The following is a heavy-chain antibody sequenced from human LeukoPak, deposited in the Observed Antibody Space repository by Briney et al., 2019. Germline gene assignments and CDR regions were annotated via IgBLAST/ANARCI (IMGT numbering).Heavy chain of an antibody. Sequence: MPSETLSLTCTVSGGSISSYYWSWIRQPAGKRLEWIGRIYTSGSTNYNPSLKSRVTMSVDTSKNQFSLKLSSVTAADTAVYYCARGKRSRYLDWCPFDYWGQGTLVTVSS. D-gene: IGHD3-9*01. CDR1: GGSISSYY. V-gene: IGHV4-4*07. J-gene: IGHJ4*02. CDR3: ARGKRSRYLDWCPFDY. CDR2: IYTSGST.